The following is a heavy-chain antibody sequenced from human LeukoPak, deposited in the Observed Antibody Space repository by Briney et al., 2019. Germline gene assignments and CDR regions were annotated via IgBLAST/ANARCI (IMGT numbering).Heavy chain of an antibody. J-gene: IGHJ4*02. CDR2: ISYDGSNK. CDR3: ARDPNDGDFWSGYSYYFDY. D-gene: IGHD3-3*01. Sequence: GGSLRLSCAASGFTFSSCAMHWVRQAPGKGLEWVAVISYDGSNKYYADSVKGRFTISRDNSKNTLYLQMNSLRAEDTAVYYCARDPNDGDFWSGYSYYFDYWGQGTLVTVSS. V-gene: IGHV3-30-3*01. CDR1: GFTFSSCA.